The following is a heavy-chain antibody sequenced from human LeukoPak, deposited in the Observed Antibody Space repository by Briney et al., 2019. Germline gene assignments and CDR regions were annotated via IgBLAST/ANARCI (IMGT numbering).Heavy chain of an antibody. V-gene: IGHV4-34*01. J-gene: IGHJ3*02. Sequence: SETLSLTCAVYDGSFSDYNWSWIRQPPGKGLEWVGEINQSGSTKYNPSLRSRVTISVDTSKNQFSLKLSSVTAADTAVYYCARVYGAGYDFRGAFDIWGQGTMVTVSS. D-gene: IGHD5-12*01. CDR2: INQSGST. CDR3: ARVYGAGYDFRGAFDI. CDR1: DGSFSDYN.